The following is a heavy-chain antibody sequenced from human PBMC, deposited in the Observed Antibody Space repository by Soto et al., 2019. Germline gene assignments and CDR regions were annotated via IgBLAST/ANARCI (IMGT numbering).Heavy chain of an antibody. Sequence: PSETLSLTCNVSGRSMISYYWSWIRQPAGKGLEWIGRIYTGGNTNYNPSLKSRVAMSVDTSKSQFSLSLTSVTAADTAVYYCAREGDDRHFFFDSWGQGTLVPVSS. D-gene: IGHD3-3*02. V-gene: IGHV4-4*07. CDR3: AREGDDRHFFFDS. CDR1: GRSMISYY. CDR2: IYTGGNT. J-gene: IGHJ4*02.